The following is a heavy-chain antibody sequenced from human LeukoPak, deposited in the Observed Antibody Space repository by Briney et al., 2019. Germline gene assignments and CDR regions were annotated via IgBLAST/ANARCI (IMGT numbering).Heavy chain of an antibody. CDR1: GYTLTELS. D-gene: IGHD3-22*01. V-gene: IGHV1-24*01. CDR2: FDPEDGET. CDR3: ATGPDLYDSSGYYPNY. Sequence: ASVKVSCKVSGYTLTELSMHWVRQAPGKGLEWMGGFDPEDGETIYAQKFQGRVTMTEDTSTDTAYMELSSLTSEDTAVYYCATGPDLYDSSGYYPNYWGQGTLVTVSS. J-gene: IGHJ4*02.